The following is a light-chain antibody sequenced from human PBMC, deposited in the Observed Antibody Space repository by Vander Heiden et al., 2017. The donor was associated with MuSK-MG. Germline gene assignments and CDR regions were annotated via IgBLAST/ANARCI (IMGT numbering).Light chain of an antibody. CDR2: SVS. CDR1: QTISTF. V-gene: IGKV1-39*01. CDR3: QQSYSART. Sequence: DVHITQSPSSLSASVGDRVTITCRASQTISTFLNWYQQKSGTAPILLIYSVSTLCSGVPSSFSGSGYETNFTLTINSLLPEDFATYYCQQSYSARTFGQGTKVEIK. J-gene: IGKJ1*01.